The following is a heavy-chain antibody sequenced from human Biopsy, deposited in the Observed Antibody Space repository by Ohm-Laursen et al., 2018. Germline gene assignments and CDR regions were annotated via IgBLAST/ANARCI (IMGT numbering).Heavy chain of an antibody. CDR1: GFTFSTYW. V-gene: IGHV3-74*03. D-gene: IGHD2-8*02. CDR3: ASFDEAGGYFAY. CDR2: INSNGRST. J-gene: IGHJ4*02. Sequence: SLRLSCAASGFTFSTYWMQWVRHAPGKGLVWVSRINSNGRSTAYADSVKGRFTISRGNAKNTLYLQLNSLRAEDTALYYCASFDEAGGYFAYWGQGALVTVSS.